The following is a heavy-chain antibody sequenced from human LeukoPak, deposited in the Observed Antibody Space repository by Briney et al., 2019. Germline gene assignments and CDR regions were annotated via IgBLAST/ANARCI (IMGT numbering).Heavy chain of an antibody. V-gene: IGHV1-2*02. Sequence: ASVKVSCKASGYIFTGYYMHWVRQAPGQGLEWMGWINPNSGGTNYAQKFQGRVTMTRDTSISTAYMELSRLRSDDTAVYYCARVLGYCSSTSCQGSFDYWGQGTLVTVSS. CDR3: ARVLGYCSSTSCQGSFDY. CDR2: INPNSGGT. J-gene: IGHJ4*02. D-gene: IGHD2-2*01. CDR1: GYIFTGYY.